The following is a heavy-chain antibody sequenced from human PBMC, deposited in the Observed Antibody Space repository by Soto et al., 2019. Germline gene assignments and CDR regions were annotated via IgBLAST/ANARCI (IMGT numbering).Heavy chain of an antibody. V-gene: IGHV3-53*04. J-gene: IGHJ6*02. Sequence: EVQLVESGGGLVQPGGSLRLSCAASGFTVSSNYMSWVRQAPGKGLEWVSVIYSGGSTYYADSVKGRFTISRHNSKNTLXXQMNSLRAEDTAVYYCASGSYDYGDYGYYYYGMDVWGQGTTVTVSS. D-gene: IGHD4-17*01. CDR3: ASGSYDYGDYGYYYYGMDV. CDR1: GFTVSSNY. CDR2: IYSGGST.